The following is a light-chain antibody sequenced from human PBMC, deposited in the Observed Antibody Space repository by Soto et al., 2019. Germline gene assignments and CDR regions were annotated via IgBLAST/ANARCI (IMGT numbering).Light chain of an antibody. Sequence: DIQMTQSPSSLSASLGDRVTITFRASQSISSFLNWYQQKPGKAPKVLIYAASRLESGVPSRFSGSGSGTDFTLTISSLQPEDYATYYCQQSYSTPPRYTFGQGTKVDI. V-gene: IGKV1-39*01. J-gene: IGKJ2*01. CDR1: QSISSF. CDR3: QQSYSTPPRYT. CDR2: AAS.